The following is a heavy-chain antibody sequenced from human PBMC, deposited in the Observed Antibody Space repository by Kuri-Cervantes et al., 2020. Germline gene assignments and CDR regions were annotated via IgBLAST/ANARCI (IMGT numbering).Heavy chain of an antibody. V-gene: IGHV4-4*07. CDR2: IYTSGST. D-gene: IGHD4-17*01. Sequence: SETLSLTCTVSGGSISNYYWSWIRQPAGKGLEWIGRIYTSGSTNYNPSLKSRVTISVDKSKNQFSLKLSSVTAADTAVYYCAREKTTVTTSRGYFDLWGRGTLVTVSS. CDR3: AREKTTVTTSRGYFDL. J-gene: IGHJ2*01. CDR1: GGSISNYY.